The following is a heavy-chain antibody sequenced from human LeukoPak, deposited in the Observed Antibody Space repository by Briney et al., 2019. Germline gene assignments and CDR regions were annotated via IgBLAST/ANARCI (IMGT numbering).Heavy chain of an antibody. D-gene: IGHD6-19*01. V-gene: IGHV1-46*01. CDR2: INPSGGST. Sequence: ASVKVSCKAAGYTFTSYYMHWVRQAPGQGLEWMGIINPSGGSTSYAQKFQGRVTMTRDTSTSTVYMELSSLRSEDTAVYYCARLSVHSSGWYWSWSEYYFDYWGQGTLVTVSS. CDR3: ARLSVHSSGWYWSWSEYYFDY. CDR1: GYTFTSYY. J-gene: IGHJ4*02.